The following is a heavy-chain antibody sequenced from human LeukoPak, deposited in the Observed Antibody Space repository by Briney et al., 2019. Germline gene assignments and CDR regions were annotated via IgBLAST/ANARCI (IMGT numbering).Heavy chain of an antibody. CDR3: ARVRWLQLPKYFDY. D-gene: IGHD5-24*01. J-gene: IGHJ4*02. CDR1: GGSVSSGCYY. Sequence: PSETLSLTCTVSGGSVSSGCYYWSWIRQPPGKGLEWIGYIYYSGSTNYNPSLKSRVTISVDTSKNQFSLKLSSVTAADTAVYYCARVRWLQLPKYFDYWGQGTLVTVSS. V-gene: IGHV4-61*01. CDR2: IYYSGST.